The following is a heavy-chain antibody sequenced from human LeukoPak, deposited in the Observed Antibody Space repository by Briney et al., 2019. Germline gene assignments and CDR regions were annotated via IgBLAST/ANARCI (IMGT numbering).Heavy chain of an antibody. CDR2: IYYSGST. CDR1: GGSISSYY. D-gene: IGHD4-23*01. CDR3: ASWWDRYGDNPGDY. V-gene: IGHV4-59*01. J-gene: IGHJ4*02. Sequence: SETLSLTCTVSGGSISSYYWSWIRQPPGKGLEWIGYIYYSGSTNYNPSLKSRVTISVDTSKNQFSLKLSSVTAADTAVYYCASWWDRYGDNPGDYWGQGTLVTVSS.